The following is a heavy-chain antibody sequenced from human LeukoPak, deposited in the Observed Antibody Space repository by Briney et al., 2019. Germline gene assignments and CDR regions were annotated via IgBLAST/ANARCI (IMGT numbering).Heavy chain of an antibody. CDR2: IRSKEYGGTI. V-gene: IGHV3-49*05. Sequence: KTGGSLRLSCTASGFTFDDYAVSWFRQAPGKGLEWVGFIRSKEYGGTIEYAASVKGRFTISREDSRSIAYLQMNSLKIEDTAVYYCSRDRGIGYPKSWRGGLYNFDSWGQGTLVTVSS. D-gene: IGHD2-2*03. CDR3: SRDRGIGYPKSWRGGLYNFDS. CDR1: GFTFDDYA. J-gene: IGHJ4*02.